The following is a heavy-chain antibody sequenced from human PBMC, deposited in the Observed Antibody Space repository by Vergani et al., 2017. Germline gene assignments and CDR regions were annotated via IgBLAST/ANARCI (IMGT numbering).Heavy chain of an antibody. CDR3: ARVDTQVPATSHFYYMDV. CDR1: GVSISSDDDY. Sequence: QVRLQESGPGLVKPSQTLSLTCTVSGVSISSDDDYWNWIRQPPGKGLEWIGYIYFSGSPSYNPSLKSRGSISVDASNNQFSLKLRSVTAADTAVYYCARVDTQVPATSHFYYMDVWGKGTTVVVSS. J-gene: IGHJ6*03. V-gene: IGHV4-30-4*01. D-gene: IGHD6-25*01. CDR2: IYFSGSP.